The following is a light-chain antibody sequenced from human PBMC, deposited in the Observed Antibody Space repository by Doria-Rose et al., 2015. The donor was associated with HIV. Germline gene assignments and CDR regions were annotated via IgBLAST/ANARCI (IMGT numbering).Light chain of an antibody. Sequence: LTQSPGTLSLSPGERAALSCRASQSFSSTYLAWYQQKPGQAPSLLIYDGSTRATGTPDRFSASESGTDFTLTINRLEPEDFALYYCHQYGTSWTFGQGTKVEI. CDR2: DGS. J-gene: IGKJ1*01. V-gene: IGKV3-20*01. CDR3: HQYGTSWT. CDR1: QSFSSTY.